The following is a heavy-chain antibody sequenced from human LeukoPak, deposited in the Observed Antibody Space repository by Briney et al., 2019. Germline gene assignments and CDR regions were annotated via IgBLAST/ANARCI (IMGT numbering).Heavy chain of an antibody. V-gene: IGHV3-11*03. CDR2: VSNSGSYT. D-gene: IGHD6-19*01. CDR1: GFTFSDEY. CDR3: ARSRGAGPGAHFDY. J-gene: IGHJ4*02. Sequence: PGGSLRLSCAASGFTFSDEYMSWTRQAPGKGLEWVSYVSNSGSYTNYADSVKGRFTISRDNAKSSLYLQMNSVRAEDTAVYYCARSRGAGPGAHFDYWGQGTLVTVSS.